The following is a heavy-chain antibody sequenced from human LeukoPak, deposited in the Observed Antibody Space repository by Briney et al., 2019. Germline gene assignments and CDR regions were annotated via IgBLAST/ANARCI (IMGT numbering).Heavy chain of an antibody. Sequence: SETLSLTCTVSDGSISSYYWSWIRQPAGKGLEWIGRIYSSGSTNYNPSLKSRVTISVDKSKNQFSLKLSSVTAADTAVYYCAKDRGRIAAAGTFDYWGQGTLVTVSS. CDR2: IYSSGST. J-gene: IGHJ4*02. D-gene: IGHD6-13*01. CDR3: AKDRGRIAAAGTFDY. CDR1: DGSISSYY. V-gene: IGHV4-4*07.